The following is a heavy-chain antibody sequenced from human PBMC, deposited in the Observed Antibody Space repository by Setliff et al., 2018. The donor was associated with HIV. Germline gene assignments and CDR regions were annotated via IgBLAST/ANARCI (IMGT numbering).Heavy chain of an antibody. Sequence: LSLTCAVSGYSVSSGYYWAWIRQAPGKGLQWIGQMYYTGTTDYNPSLSSRVTISQDKSRNQFSLKLTSVTATGTAIYYCARGVGIGGNWFDPWGQGIMVTVSS. CDR1: GYSVSSGYY. J-gene: IGHJ5*02. CDR2: MYYTGTT. V-gene: IGHV4-38-2*01. D-gene: IGHD2-15*01. CDR3: ARGVGIGGNWFDP.